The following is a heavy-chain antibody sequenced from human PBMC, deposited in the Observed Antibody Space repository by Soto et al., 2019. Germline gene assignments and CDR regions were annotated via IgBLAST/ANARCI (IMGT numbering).Heavy chain of an antibody. CDR3: VGTGTTDDF. CDR2: IFYSGDT. J-gene: IGHJ1*01. D-gene: IGHD1-1*01. V-gene: IGHV4-30-4*01. CDR1: GASVNTGDYY. Sequence: VQLQGSGPGLVKPSQTLSLTCTVSGASVNTGDYYWSYIRQPPGKGLEWLGYIFYSGDTYYNPSLKSRATISLNPARNQFFLTLTSVAGADTAVDYCVGTGTTDDFWGQGNLVTVSS.